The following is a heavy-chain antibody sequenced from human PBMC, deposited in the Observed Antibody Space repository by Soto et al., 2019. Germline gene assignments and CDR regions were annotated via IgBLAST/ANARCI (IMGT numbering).Heavy chain of an antibody. CDR1: GFSFSSYG. Sequence: EAQLLESGGSLVQPGGSLRLSCAASGFSFSSYGMNWARQAPGKGLEWVAIISGGGDRTSYADSVKGRFTISRDNSKTTLYLQMNSLRAEDTAVYHCAKASRGPLSSRSSDANHFDSWGQGTLVTVSS. D-gene: IGHD6-13*01. J-gene: IGHJ4*02. CDR2: ISGGGDRT. CDR3: AKASRGPLSSRSSDANHFDS. V-gene: IGHV3-23*01.